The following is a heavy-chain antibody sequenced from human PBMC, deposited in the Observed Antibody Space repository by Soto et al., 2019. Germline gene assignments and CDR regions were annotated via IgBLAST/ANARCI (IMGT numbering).Heavy chain of an antibody. D-gene: IGHD4-17*01. J-gene: IGHJ6*02. CDR1: GGTFSSYT. CDR3: ARDPYGDYHGMDV. Sequence: QVQLVQSGAEVKKPGSSVKVSCKASGGTFSSYTISWVRQAPGQGLEWMGRIIPILGIANYAQKFKGRVTITADKSTSTAYMELSSLRSEDTAVYYCARDPYGDYHGMDVWGQGTTVTVSS. CDR2: IIPILGIA. V-gene: IGHV1-69*08.